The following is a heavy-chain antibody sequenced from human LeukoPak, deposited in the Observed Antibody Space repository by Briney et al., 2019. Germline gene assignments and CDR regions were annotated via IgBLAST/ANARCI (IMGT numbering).Heavy chain of an antibody. D-gene: IGHD3-22*01. Sequence: GGSLRLSCAASGFTFSSYAMSWVRRAPGKGLEWVSAISGSGGSTNYADSVKGRFTISRDNAKNSLYLQMNSLRAEDTAVYYCARDRDNYDSSGLGYWGQGTLVTVSS. J-gene: IGHJ4*02. CDR1: GFTFSSYA. CDR3: ARDRDNYDSSGLGY. V-gene: IGHV3-23*01. CDR2: ISGSGGST.